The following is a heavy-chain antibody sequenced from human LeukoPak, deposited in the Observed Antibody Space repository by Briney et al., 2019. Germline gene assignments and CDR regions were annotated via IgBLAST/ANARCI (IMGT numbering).Heavy chain of an antibody. CDR2: FYYSGST. Sequence: SETLSLTCTVSGGSISSSRYYWGWIRQPPGKGLEWIGSFYYSGSTYYNPSLKSRVTISVDTSKNQFSLKVSSVTAADTAVYYCARGDCSSTICYSPMDVWGKGTTVTVSS. D-gene: IGHD2-2*01. CDR3: ARGDCSSTICYSPMDV. CDR1: GGSISSSRYY. V-gene: IGHV4-39*07. J-gene: IGHJ6*03.